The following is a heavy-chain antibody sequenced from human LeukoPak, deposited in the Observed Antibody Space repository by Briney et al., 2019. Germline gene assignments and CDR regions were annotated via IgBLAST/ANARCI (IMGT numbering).Heavy chain of an antibody. V-gene: IGHV3-30*18. J-gene: IGHJ4*02. Sequence: GGSLRLSCAASGFTFSNYGMHWVRQAPGKGLEWVAVISDDGTDIHYADSVKGRFTISRDNSKNTLYLQMNSLRVEDTAVYNCAKDLEVAAAAYYFDYWGQGTLVTVSS. CDR3: AKDLEVAAAAYYFDY. CDR2: ISDDGTDI. CDR1: GFTFSNYG. D-gene: IGHD6-13*01.